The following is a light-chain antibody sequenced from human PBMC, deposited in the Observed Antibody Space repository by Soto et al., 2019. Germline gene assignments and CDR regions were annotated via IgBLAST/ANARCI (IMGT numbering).Light chain of an antibody. CDR3: AAWDDSLNGHV. Sequence: QSVLTQPPSASGTPGQRVTISCSGGSSNLGSNTVNWYQQLPGTAPKLLIYSINQRPSGVPDRFSGSKSGTSASLAISGLLPEDEADYYCAAWDDSLNGHVFGTGTKVTVL. CDR1: SSNLGSNT. CDR2: SIN. J-gene: IGLJ1*01. V-gene: IGLV1-44*01.